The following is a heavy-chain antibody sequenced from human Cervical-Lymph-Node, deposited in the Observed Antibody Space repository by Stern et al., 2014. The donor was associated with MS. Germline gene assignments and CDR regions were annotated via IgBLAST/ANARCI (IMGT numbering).Heavy chain of an antibody. V-gene: IGHV1-58*01. J-gene: IGHJ3*02. D-gene: IGHD4-17*01. CDR3: AAAGTTVTEAAFDI. CDR2: IVVGSGNT. CDR1: GFTFTSSA. Sequence: VQLVQSGPEVKKPGTSVKVSCKASGFTFTSSAVQWVRQARGQRLEWIGWIVVGSGNTNYAQKFQERVTITRDMSTSTAYMELSSLRSEDTAVYYCAAAGTTVTEAAFDIWGQGTMVTVSS.